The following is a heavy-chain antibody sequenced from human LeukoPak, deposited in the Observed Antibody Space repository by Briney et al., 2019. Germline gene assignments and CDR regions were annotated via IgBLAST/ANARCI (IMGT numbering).Heavy chain of an antibody. CDR1: GFTFDDYT. V-gene: IGHV3-43*01. CDR3: ETTGTTSGY. J-gene: IGHJ4*02. D-gene: IGHD1-1*01. Sequence: GGSLRLSCAASGFTFDDYTMHWVRQAPGKGLEWVSLISWDGGSTYYADSVKGRFTISRDNSKNSLYLQMNSLRTEDTALYYCETTGTTSGYWGQGTLVTVSS. CDR2: ISWDGGST.